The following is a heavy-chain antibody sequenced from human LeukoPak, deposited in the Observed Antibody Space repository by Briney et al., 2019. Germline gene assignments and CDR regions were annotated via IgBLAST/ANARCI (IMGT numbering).Heavy chain of an antibody. CDR2: ISDNGGNT. CDR1: GFTFSSCA. V-gene: IGHV3-64*01. D-gene: IGHD6-19*01. CDR3: ARSPYSAWRLDS. Sequence: GGSLRLSCAASGFTFSSCAMHWVRQTPGMGLEYVSVISDNGGNTFYANSVKGRFTISRDNSKNTLYLQMDSLRPEDMDVYYCARSPYSAWRLDSWGQGTLVIVSS. J-gene: IGHJ4*02.